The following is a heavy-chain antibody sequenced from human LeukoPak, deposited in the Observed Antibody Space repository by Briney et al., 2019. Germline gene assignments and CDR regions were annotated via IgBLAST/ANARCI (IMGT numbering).Heavy chain of an antibody. D-gene: IGHD6-19*01. CDR3: ARGRVRQWLVGRAFDI. J-gene: IGHJ3*02. Sequence: SETLSLTCTVSGDSISRSSYFWAWIRQPPGKGLEWIGEINHSGSTNYNPSLKSRVTISVDTSKNQFSLKLSSVTAADTAVYYCARGRVRQWLVGRAFDIWGQGTMVTVSS. V-gene: IGHV4-39*07. CDR1: GDSISRSSYF. CDR2: INHSGST.